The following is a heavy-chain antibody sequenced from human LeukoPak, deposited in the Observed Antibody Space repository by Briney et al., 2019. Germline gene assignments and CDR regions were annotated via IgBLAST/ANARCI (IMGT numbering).Heavy chain of an antibody. V-gene: IGHV1-18*01. Sequence: ASVKVSCKASGYTFTSYGISWVRQAPGQGLEWMGWISVYNGNTNYAQNLQGRVTMTTDTSTSTAYMDLRSLTSDDTAVYYCARGVAGEPYYFDYWGQGTLSPSPQ. CDR3: ARGVAGEPYYFDY. CDR2: ISVYNGNT. D-gene: IGHD3-10*01. CDR1: GYTFTSYG. J-gene: IGHJ4*02.